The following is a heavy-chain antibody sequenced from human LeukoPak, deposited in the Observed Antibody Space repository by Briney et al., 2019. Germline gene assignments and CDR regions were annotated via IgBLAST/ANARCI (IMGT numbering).Heavy chain of an antibody. Sequence: SETLSLTCTVSGDSISSYYRSWIRQPAGKGLEWIGRIYTIGSTNYNPSLKSRVTMSVDTSKNQFSLKLSSVTAADTAVYYCARDRGIVVVPAEPHWFDPWGQGTLVTVSS. CDR1: GDSISSYY. V-gene: IGHV4-4*07. D-gene: IGHD2-2*01. J-gene: IGHJ5*02. CDR2: IYTIGST. CDR3: ARDRGIVVVPAEPHWFDP.